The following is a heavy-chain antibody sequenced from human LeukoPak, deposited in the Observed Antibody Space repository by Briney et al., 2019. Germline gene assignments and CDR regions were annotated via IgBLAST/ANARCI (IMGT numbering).Heavy chain of an antibody. CDR2: ISYDGSNK. V-gene: IGHV3-30-3*01. D-gene: IGHD6-13*01. Sequence: GGSLRLSCAASGFTFSSYAMHWVRQAPGKGLEWVAVISYDGSNKYYADSVKGRFTISGDNSKNTLYLQMNSLRAEDTAVYYCASHDAPTSYSSSWYKASNSLGFYYFDYWGQGTLVTVSS. CDR3: ASHDAPTSYSSSWYKASNSLGFYYFDY. J-gene: IGHJ4*02. CDR1: GFTFSSYA.